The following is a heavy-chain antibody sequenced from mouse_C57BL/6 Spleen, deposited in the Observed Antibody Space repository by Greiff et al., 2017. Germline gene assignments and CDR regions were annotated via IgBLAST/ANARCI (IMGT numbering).Heavy chain of an antibody. CDR1: GYTFTDYY. J-gene: IGHJ1*03. V-gene: IGHV1-26*01. CDR2: INPNNGGT. Sequence: EVQLQQSGPELVKPGASVKISCKASGYTFTDYYMNWVKQSHGKSLEWIGDINPNNGGTSYNQKFKGKATLTVDKSSSTAYMELRSLTSEDSAVYYCARGRVVAHWYFDVWGTGTTVTVSS. D-gene: IGHD1-1*01. CDR3: ARGRVVAHWYFDV.